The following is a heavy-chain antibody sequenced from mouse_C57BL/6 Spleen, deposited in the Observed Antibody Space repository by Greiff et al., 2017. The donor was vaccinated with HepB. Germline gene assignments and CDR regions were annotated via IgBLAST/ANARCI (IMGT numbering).Heavy chain of an antibody. V-gene: IGHV1-69*01. CDR2: IDPSDSYT. J-gene: IGHJ3*01. D-gene: IGHD2-4*01. CDR1: GYTFTSYW. CDR3: ARPIYYDYDKAFAY. Sequence: QVQLQQPGAELVMPGASVKLSCKASGYTFTSYWMHWVKQRPGQGLEWIGEIDPSDSYTNYNQKFKGKSTLTVDKSSSTAYMQLSSLTSEDSAVYYCARPIYYDYDKAFAYWGQGTLVTVSA.